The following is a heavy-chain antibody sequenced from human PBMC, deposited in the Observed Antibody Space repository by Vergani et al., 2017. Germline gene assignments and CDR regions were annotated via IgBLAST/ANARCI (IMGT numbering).Heavy chain of an antibody. V-gene: IGHV3-33*01. CDR2: TWYDGNNK. Sequence: QVQLVESGGGVVQPGRSLRLSCAASGFTFNQYGMHWVRQAPGKGLEWVAVTWYDGNNKQYADSVKGRFTISRDNSKNTLYLEMNALRAEDTAVYYCARDFLTRVTTLDYYYMGVWGKGTTVTVSS. CDR3: ARDFLTRVTTLDYYYMGV. D-gene: IGHD1-1*01. CDR1: GFTFNQYG. J-gene: IGHJ6*03.